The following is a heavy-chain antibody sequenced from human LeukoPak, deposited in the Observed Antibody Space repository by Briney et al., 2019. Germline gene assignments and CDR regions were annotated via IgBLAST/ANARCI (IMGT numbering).Heavy chain of an antibody. CDR3: TRGFGGNTRVEYFQR. Sequence: SETLSLTCAVYGGSFSGYYWSWIRQPPGKGLEWIGEINHSGSTNYNPSLKSRVTISVDTSKNQFSLKLNSVTAADTAMFYCTRGFGGNTRVEYFQRWGQGTRVTVSS. J-gene: IGHJ1*01. D-gene: IGHD3-10*01. CDR2: INHSGST. CDR1: GGSFSGYY. V-gene: IGHV4-34*01.